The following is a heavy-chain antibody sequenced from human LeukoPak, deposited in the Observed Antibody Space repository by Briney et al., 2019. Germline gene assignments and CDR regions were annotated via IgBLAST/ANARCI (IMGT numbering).Heavy chain of an antibody. CDR1: GGSFSGYY. V-gene: IGHV4-34*01. CDR3: ARGGGIAARGRGRRYFDY. CDR2: INHSGST. D-gene: IGHD6-6*01. Sequence: PSETLSLTCAVYGGSFSGYYWSWIRQPPGKGLEWIGEINHSGSTNYNPSLKSRVTISVDTSKKQFSLKLSSVAAADTAVYYCARGGGIAARGRGRRYFDYWGQGTLVTVSS. J-gene: IGHJ4*02.